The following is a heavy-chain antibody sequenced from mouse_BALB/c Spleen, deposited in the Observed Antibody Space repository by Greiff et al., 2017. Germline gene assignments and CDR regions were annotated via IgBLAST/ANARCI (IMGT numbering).Heavy chain of an antibody. J-gene: IGHJ4*01. CDR2: ISDGGSYT. CDR3: ARGDYGKEGNAMDY. Sequence: EVQGVESGGGLVKPGGSLKLSCAASGFTFSDYYMYWVRQTPEKRLEWVATISDGGSYTYYPDSVKGRFTISRDNAKNNLYLQMSSLKSEDTAMYYCARGDYGKEGNAMDYWGQGTSVTVSS. D-gene: IGHD2-1*01. CDR1: GFTFSDYY. V-gene: IGHV5-4*02.